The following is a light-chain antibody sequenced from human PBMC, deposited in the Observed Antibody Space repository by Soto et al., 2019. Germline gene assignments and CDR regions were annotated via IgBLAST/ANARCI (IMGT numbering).Light chain of an antibody. V-gene: IGLV2-14*01. CDR2: EVT. CDR3: SSHTSSNTRV. J-gene: IGLJ1*01. CDR1: SSDFGGYNY. Sequence: QSVLTQPASVSGSPGQSITISCTGTSSDFGGYNYVSWYQQHPGKAPKLIIYEVTNRPSGISYRFSGSKSGNTASLTISGLQAEDEADYYCSSHTSSNTRVFGTGTKLTVL.